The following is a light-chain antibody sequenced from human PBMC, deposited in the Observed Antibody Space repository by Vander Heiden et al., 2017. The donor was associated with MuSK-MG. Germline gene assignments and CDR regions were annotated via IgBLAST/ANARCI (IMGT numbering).Light chain of an antibody. Sequence: SYELTQPPSVSLSPGQTASITCSGDELGDKYACWYQQQPGQSPVLVIYQDSKRPSGIPERFSGSNSGNTATLTISGTQAMDEADYYCQAWDSSTAVVFGGGTKLTVL. CDR1: ELGDKY. CDR3: QAWDSSTAVV. V-gene: IGLV3-1*01. CDR2: QDS. J-gene: IGLJ2*01.